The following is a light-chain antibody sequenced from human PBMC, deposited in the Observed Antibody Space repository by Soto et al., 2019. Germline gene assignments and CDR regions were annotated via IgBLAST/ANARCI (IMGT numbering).Light chain of an antibody. CDR3: QQYNSYPWT. CDR2: DAS. Sequence: VIWMTQSPSLLSASTGDRVTISCRMSQGISSYLAWYQQKPGKAPKLLIYDASSLESGVPSRFSGSGSGTEFTLTITSLQPDDFATYYCQQYNSYPWTFGQGTKVDIK. CDR1: QGISSY. J-gene: IGKJ1*01. V-gene: IGKV1D-8*03.